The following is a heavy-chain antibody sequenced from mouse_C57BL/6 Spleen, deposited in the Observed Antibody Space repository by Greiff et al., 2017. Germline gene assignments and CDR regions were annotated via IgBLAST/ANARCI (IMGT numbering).Heavy chain of an antibody. J-gene: IGHJ4*01. CDR1: GFSLTSYG. CDR3: AKGECSNYEGYAMDY. Sequence: QVQLQQSGPGLVQPSQCLSITCTVSGFSLTSYGVHWVRQSPGKGLEWLGVLWRGGSTDYNAAFMSRLSITNDNSKSHVFFKMNRLRAYVTALYYCAKGECSNYEGYAMDYWGQGTSVTVSS. D-gene: IGHD2-5*01. V-gene: IGHV2-5*01. CDR2: LWRGGST.